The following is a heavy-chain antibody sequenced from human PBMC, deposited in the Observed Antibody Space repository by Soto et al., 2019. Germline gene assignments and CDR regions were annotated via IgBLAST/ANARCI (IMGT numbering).Heavy chain of an antibody. CDR2: IYWDDDK. CDR3: AHIVLRTVFGLVTTTAIYFDF. Sequence: QITLNESGPTQVKPRQTLTLTCTFSGFSLTTSGVGVGWIRQSPGKAPEWLALIYWDDDKRYSPSMKSRITITKDTSKNQVVLTLADLNPADTATYYCAHIVLRTVFGLVTTTAIYFDFWGQGTPVAVSS. CDR1: GFSLTTSGVG. J-gene: IGHJ4*02. V-gene: IGHV2-5*02. D-gene: IGHD3-3*01.